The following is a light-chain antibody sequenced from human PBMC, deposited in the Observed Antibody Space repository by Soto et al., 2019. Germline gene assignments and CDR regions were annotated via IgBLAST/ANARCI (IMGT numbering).Light chain of an antibody. J-gene: IGKJ4*01. CDR3: QQSDSSPLLT. Sequence: IVLTQSPGTLSLSPGERATLSCRASQSVSSNYSAWYQQKPGQAPRLLIYGAFNKATGIPNRFSASGSGTDFTLTISRLEPEDFAVYYCQQSDSSPLLTFGGGSRVEIK. CDR2: GAF. V-gene: IGKV3-20*01. CDR1: QSVSSNY.